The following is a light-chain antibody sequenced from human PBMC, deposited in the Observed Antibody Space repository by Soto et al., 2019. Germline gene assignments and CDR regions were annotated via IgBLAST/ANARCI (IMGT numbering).Light chain of an antibody. V-gene: IGLV2-11*01. CDR3: CSYAGTYTYV. J-gene: IGLJ1*01. Sequence: QSALTQPRSVSGSPGQSVTISCTGTSGDVGSYNYVSWYQQHPGKAPKVMIYDVTQRPSGVPDRFSGSKSGNTASLTISGLQADDEADYYCCSYAGTYTYVFGTGTKLTVL. CDR2: DVT. CDR1: SGDVGSYNY.